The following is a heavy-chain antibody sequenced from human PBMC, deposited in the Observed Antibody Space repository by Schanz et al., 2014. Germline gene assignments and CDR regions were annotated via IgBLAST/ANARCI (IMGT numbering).Heavy chain of an antibody. V-gene: IGHV3-23*01. Sequence: EAQLLESGGGLAQPGGSLRLSCAASGFKFTDYAMTWVRQAPGKGLEWVSALTGSGTTTYYADSVKGRFTISRDNSKNTLDLQMNSLRAEDTAIYYCAKDLAAVGVFDYWGQGSLVTVSP. CDR1: GFKFTDYA. CDR2: LTGSGTTT. J-gene: IGHJ4*02. CDR3: AKDLAAVGVFDY. D-gene: IGHD6-13*01.